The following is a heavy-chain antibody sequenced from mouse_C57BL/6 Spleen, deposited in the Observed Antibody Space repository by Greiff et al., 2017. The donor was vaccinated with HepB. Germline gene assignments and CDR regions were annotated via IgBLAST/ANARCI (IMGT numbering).Heavy chain of an antibody. CDR3: ARGFYYGNYDYFDY. D-gene: IGHD2-1*01. CDR1: GYTFTSYW. CDR2: IDPSDSYT. V-gene: IGHV1-69*01. J-gene: IGHJ2*01. Sequence: QVQLQQPGAELVMPGASVKLSCKASGYTFTSYWTHWVKQRPGQGLEWIGEIDPSDSYTNYNQKFKGKATLTVDKSSSTAYMQLSSLTSEDSAVYYCARGFYYGNYDYFDYWGQGTTLTVSS.